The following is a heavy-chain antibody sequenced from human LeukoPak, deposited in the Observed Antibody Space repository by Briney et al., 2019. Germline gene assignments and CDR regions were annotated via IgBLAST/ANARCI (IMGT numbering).Heavy chain of an antibody. V-gene: IGHV4-30-2*01. Sequence: SETLSLTCTVSGGSISSGGYYWSWIRQPPGKGLEWIGYIYHSGSTYYNPSLKSRVTISVDRSKNQFSLKLSSVTAADTAVYYCARAESTRYCSSTSCYQSAYYYYYMDVWGKGTTVTVSS. D-gene: IGHD2-2*01. J-gene: IGHJ6*03. CDR3: ARAESTRYCSSTSCYQSAYYYYYMDV. CDR2: IYHSGST. CDR1: GGSISSGGYY.